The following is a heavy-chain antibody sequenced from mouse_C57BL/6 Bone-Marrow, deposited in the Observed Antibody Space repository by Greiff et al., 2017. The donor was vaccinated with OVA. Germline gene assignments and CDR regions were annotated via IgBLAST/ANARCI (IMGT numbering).Heavy chain of an antibody. CDR2: ISNLAYSI. J-gene: IGHJ2*01. CDR3: ARQGASAQATYFDY. CDR1: GFTFSDYG. V-gene: IGHV5-15*01. D-gene: IGHD3-2*02. Sequence: EVKLVESGGGLVQPGGSLKLSCAASGFTFSDYGMAWVRQAPRKGPAWVAFISNLAYSIYYADTVTGRFTITRENAKTTLYLEMSSLRAEDTAMYYCARQGASAQATYFDYWGQGTTLTVSS.